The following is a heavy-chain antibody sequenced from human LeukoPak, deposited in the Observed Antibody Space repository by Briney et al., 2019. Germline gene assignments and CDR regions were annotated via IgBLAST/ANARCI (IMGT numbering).Heavy chain of an antibody. CDR1: GGTFSSYA. D-gene: IGHD4-23*01. CDR2: IIPIFGTA. V-gene: IGHV1-69*13. Sequence: ASVKVSCKASGGTFSSYAISWVRQAPGQGLEWMGGIIPIFGTANYAQKFQGRVTITADEPTSTAYMELSSLRSEDTAVYYCARVYDYGGKDWGQGTLVTVSS. J-gene: IGHJ4*02. CDR3: ARVYDYGGKD.